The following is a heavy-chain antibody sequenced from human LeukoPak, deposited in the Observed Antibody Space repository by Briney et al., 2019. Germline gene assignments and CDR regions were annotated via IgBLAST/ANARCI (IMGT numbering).Heavy chain of an antibody. V-gene: IGHV1-2*02. CDR2: INPNSDGT. CDR1: GYTFTGYY. J-gene: IGHJ4*02. D-gene: IGHD3-10*01. Sequence: ASVKVSCKASGYTFTGYYMHWVRQAPGQGLEWMGWINPNSDGTNYAQKFQGRVTMTRDTSISTAYMELSRLRSDDTAVYYCARSSGVWFGELLTIDYWGQGTLVTVSS. CDR3: ARSSGVWFGELLTIDY.